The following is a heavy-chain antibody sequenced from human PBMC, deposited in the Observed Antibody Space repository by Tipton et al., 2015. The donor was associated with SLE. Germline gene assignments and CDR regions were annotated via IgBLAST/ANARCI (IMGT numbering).Heavy chain of an antibody. J-gene: IGHJ3*02. Sequence: TLSLTCTVSGGSISSYYWSWIRQPPGKGLEWIGYIYYSGSTNYNPSLQSRVTISVDTSKNQFSLKLSSVTAADTAVYYCARGGTMVQGEANDAFDIWGQGTMVTVSS. CDR3: ARGGTMVQGEANDAFDI. CDR2: IYYSGST. V-gene: IGHV4-59*01. CDR1: GGSISSYY. D-gene: IGHD3-10*01.